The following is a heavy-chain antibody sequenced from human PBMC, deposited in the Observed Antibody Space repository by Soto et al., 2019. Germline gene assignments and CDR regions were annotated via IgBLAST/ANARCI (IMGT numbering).Heavy chain of an antibody. CDR2: IYYSGST. V-gene: IGHV4-31*03. D-gene: IGHD5-18*01. J-gene: IGHJ5*02. CDR1: DGSISSGGYY. Sequence: PSETLSLTCTVSDGSISSGGYYWSWIRQHPGKGLEWIGYIYYSGSTYYNPSLKSRVTISVGTSKNQFSLKLSSVTAADTAVYYCARASSTRGYSYGYWFDPWGQGTLVTVSS. CDR3: ARASSTRGYSYGYWFDP.